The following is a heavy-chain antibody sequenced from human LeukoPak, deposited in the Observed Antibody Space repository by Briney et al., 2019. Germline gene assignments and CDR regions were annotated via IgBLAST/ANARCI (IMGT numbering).Heavy chain of an antibody. D-gene: IGHD2-21*01. J-gene: IGHJ6*02. CDR1: GGSLSDSY. CDR2: IYHNGYT. V-gene: IGHV4-34*01. Sequence: PSETLSLTCAVSGGSLSDSYWSWLRQPPGKGLEWIGEIYHNGYTRYNPSLESRVTISVATPKIQFSLELTSVTAADTAVYYCARGDSYAYGPYSYYYPMDVWGHGTTVTVSS. CDR3: ARGDSYAYGPYSYYYPMDV.